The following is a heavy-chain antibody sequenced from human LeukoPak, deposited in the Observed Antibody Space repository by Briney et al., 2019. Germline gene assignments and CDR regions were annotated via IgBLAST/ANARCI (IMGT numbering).Heavy chain of an antibody. V-gene: IGHV3-20*04. CDR2: INWNGGST. CDR3: ARVSTSDRSGYYSV. D-gene: IGHD3-22*01. J-gene: IGHJ4*02. CDR1: GFIFDDYG. Sequence: PGGSLRLSCAASGFIFDDYGMSWVRRAPGKGLEWVSGINWNGGSTAYADSVTGRFTISRDNAKKSLYLQMNSLRAEDTALYYCARVSTSDRSGYYSVWGQGTLVTVSS.